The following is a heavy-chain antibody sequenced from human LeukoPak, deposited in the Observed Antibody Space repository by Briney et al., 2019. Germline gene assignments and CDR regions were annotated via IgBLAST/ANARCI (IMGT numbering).Heavy chain of an antibody. Sequence: GGSLRLSCAASGFTFSSYSMNWVRQAPGKGLEWVSYISSSSTIYYADSVKGRFTISRDNAKNSLYLQMNSLRAEDTAVYYCARIPHCSSTSCYFLHYYYYYMDVWGKGTTVTVSS. CDR3: ARIPHCSSTSCYFLHYYYYYMDV. CDR1: GFTFSSYS. J-gene: IGHJ6*03. CDR2: ISSSSTI. D-gene: IGHD2-2*01. V-gene: IGHV3-48*04.